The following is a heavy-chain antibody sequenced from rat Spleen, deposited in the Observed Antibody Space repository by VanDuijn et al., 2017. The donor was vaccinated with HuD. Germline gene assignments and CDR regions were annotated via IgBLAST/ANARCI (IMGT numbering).Heavy chain of an antibody. CDR3: ASRDY. J-gene: IGHJ2*01. CDR1: GFTFSDFY. Sequence: VQLVESGGGLVQPGRSLKLSCAASGFTFSDFYMAWVRQAPTKGLEWVATISHDGTSTYYRDSVKGRFTISRDNAKSALYLQMDSLRSEDTATYYCASRDYWGQGVMVTVSS. CDR2: ISHDGTST. V-gene: IGHV5-29*01.